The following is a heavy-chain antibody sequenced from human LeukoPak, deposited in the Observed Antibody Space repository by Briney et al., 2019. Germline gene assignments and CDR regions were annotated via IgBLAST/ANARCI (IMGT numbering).Heavy chain of an antibody. CDR2: INHSGST. CDR1: GGSFSGYY. D-gene: IGHD1-1*01. CDR3: ARRGRRLNWFDP. Sequence: SETLSLTCAVCGGSFSGYYWSWIRQPPGKGLEWIGEINHSGSTNYNPSLKSRVTISVDTSKNQFSLKLSSVTAADTAVYYCARRGRRLNWFDPWGQGTLVTVSS. J-gene: IGHJ5*02. V-gene: IGHV4-34*01.